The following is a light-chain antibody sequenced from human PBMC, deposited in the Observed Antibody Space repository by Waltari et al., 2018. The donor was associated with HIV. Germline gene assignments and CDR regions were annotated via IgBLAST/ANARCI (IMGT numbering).Light chain of an antibody. CDR2: GTT. CDR1: TGAVTSGYS. CDR3: LLYYGGAWV. Sequence: QTVVTQETSLTVSPGGTVTLTCASSTGAVTSGYSPNWFQQKPGKAPRSLIHGTTNKPSWTPARCSGSRLGGKAALTLSGVQPEDEAEYYCLLYYGGAWVFGGGTKLTVL. J-gene: IGLJ3*02. V-gene: IGLV7-43*01.